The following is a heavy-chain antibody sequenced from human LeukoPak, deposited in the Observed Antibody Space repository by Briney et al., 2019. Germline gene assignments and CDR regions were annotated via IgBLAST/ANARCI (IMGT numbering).Heavy chain of an antibody. CDR1: GFTFSSYW. J-gene: IGHJ4*02. CDR3: ARDEGGAYFDY. D-gene: IGHD3-16*01. CDR2: IASDGSST. Sequence: PGGSLRLSCAASGFTFSSYWMNWVRQAPGKGLVWVSRIASDGSSTTYADSVKGRFSISRDNAKNSLYLQMNSLRAEDTAVYYCARDEGGAYFDYWGQGTLVTVSS. V-gene: IGHV3-74*01.